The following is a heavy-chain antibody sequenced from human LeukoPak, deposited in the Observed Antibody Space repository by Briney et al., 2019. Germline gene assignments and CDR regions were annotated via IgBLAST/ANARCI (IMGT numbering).Heavy chain of an antibody. CDR2: IYYSGST. D-gene: IGHD2-2*01. CDR1: GGSIGSSSYY. V-gene: IGHV4-39*01. Sequence: SETLSLTCTVSGGSIGSSSYYWGWIRQPPGKGLEWIGSIYYSGSTYYNPSLKSRVTISVDTSKNQFSLKLSSVTAADTAVYYCARGLSSWFDPWGQGTLVTVSS. CDR3: ARGLSSWFDP. J-gene: IGHJ5*02.